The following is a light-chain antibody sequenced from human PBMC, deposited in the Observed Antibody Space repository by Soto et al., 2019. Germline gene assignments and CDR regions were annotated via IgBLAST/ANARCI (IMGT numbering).Light chain of an antibody. CDR2: GAS. J-gene: IGKJ1*01. V-gene: IGKV3-15*01. CDR3: QQYNNWPRT. Sequence: EIVMTQSPATLSVSPGERATLSCRASQSVSSNLAWYQQTPGQAPRLLIYGASTRATGIPARFSGSGSGTEFTLTISSLPSEDFAVYYCQQYNNWPRTFGQGTKVEIK. CDR1: QSVSSN.